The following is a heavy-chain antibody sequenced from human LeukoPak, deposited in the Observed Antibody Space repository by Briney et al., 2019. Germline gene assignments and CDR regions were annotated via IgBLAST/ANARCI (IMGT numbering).Heavy chain of an antibody. CDR2: ISSRGDS. J-gene: IGHJ5*02. Sequence: SETLSLTCAVFGVSLPSNTSYWAWVRQTPGKGLEWVATISSRGDSYYNPSLKSRVTISVDTSKNQFSLKLSSVTAADTAVYYCARHPCSGGSCPNPFDPWGQGTLVTVSS. CDR3: ARHPCSGGSCPNPFDP. CDR1: GVSLPSNTSY. D-gene: IGHD2-15*01. V-gene: IGHV4-39*01.